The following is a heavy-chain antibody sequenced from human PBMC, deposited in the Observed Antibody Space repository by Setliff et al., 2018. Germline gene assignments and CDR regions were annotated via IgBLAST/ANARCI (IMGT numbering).Heavy chain of an antibody. CDR1: GGSISSGDYY. CDR2: IYSSGST. J-gene: IGHJ4*02. CDR3: ARSFSRREKFLLDY. V-gene: IGHV4-30-4*08. Sequence: SETLSLTCTVSGGSISSGDYYWSWIRQPPGKGLEWIGYIYSSGSTYYNPSLKSRVTISMDTSKNQFSLRVSSVTAADTAVYYCARSFSRREKFLLDYWGQGALVTVSS.